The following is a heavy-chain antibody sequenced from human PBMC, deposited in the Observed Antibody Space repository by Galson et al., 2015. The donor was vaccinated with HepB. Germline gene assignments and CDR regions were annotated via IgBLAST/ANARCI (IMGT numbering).Heavy chain of an antibody. CDR2: VSSDENNI. V-gene: IGHV3-30*04. J-gene: IGHJ4*02. CDR3: ARTFYFDY. Sequence: SLRLSCAASGFNVSAYAMHWVRQTPGKGLEWVAVVSSDENNIYYADSVRGRSTISRDNSRDTLYLQMNSLRAEDTAVYYCARTFYFDYWGQGTLVTVSS. CDR1: GFNVSAYA.